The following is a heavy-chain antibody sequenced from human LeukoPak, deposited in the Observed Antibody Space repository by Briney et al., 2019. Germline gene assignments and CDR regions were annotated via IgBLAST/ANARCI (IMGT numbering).Heavy chain of an antibody. V-gene: IGHV3-11*01. CDR1: GFTFSDYY. J-gene: IGHJ4*02. CDR3: ARDAIDSSGFDFDY. Sequence: GRSLRLPCAASGFTFSDYYMTWIRQAPGKGLEWISYISTSAGTIYYADSVKGRFTTSRDNAKSSLYLQMSSLRAEDTAVYYCARDAIDSSGFDFDYWGQGTLVTVSS. D-gene: IGHD3-22*01. CDR2: ISTSAGTI.